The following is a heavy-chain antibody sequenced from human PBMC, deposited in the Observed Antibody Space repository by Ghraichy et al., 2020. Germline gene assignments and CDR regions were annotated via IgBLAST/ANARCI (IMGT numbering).Heavy chain of an antibody. CDR2: IYYSGST. V-gene: IGHV4-59*01. D-gene: IGHD3-22*01. J-gene: IGHJ3*02. CDR3: ARASLGNYYDSTDAFDI. Sequence: SQTLSLPCTVSGGSISSYYWSWIRQPPGKGLEWIGYIYYSGSTNYNPSLKSRVTISVDTSKNQFSLKLSSVTAADTAVYYCARASLGNYYDSTDAFDIWGQGTMVTVSS. CDR1: GGSISSYY.